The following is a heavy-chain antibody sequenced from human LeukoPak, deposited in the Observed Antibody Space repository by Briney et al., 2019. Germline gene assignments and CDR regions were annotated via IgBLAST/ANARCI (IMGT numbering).Heavy chain of an antibody. CDR1: GFTFSRSW. V-gene: IGHV3-74*01. CDR3: ARGPAANSGNYYVGDY. CDR2: INDDGSTT. J-gene: IGHJ4*02. D-gene: IGHD1-26*01. Sequence: GGSLRLSCAASGFTFSRSWMHWVRQAPGKGLVWVSRINDDGSTTSYADSVRGRFTISRDNAKNTLYLQMNSLRAEDTAVYYCARGPAANSGNYYVGDYWGQGTLVTVSS.